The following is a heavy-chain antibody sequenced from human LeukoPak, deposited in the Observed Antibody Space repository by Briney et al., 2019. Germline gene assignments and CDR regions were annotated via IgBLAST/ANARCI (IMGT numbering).Heavy chain of an antibody. V-gene: IGHV1-2*06. Sequence: ASVKVSCKASGYTFTGYYMHWVRQAPGQGLEWMGRINPNSGGTNYAQKFQGRVTMTRDTSISTAYMELSRLRSDDTAVYYCARRLGDSSGYCYWGQGTLVTVSS. CDR1: GYTFTGYY. J-gene: IGHJ4*02. CDR2: INPNSGGT. D-gene: IGHD3-22*01. CDR3: ARRLGDSSGYCY.